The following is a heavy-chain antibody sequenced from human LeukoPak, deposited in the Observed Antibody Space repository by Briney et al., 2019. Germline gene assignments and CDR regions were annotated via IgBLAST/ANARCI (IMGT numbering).Heavy chain of an antibody. Sequence: ESGPTLVKPTQTLTLTCTFSGFSLSTSGVGVGWIRQPPGKALEWLALIYWDDDKRYSPSLKSRLTITKDTSKNQVVLTMTNMDPVDTATYYCAHRRRLDLGIADYFDYWGQGTLVTVSS. CDR1: GFSLSTSGVG. CDR2: IYWDDDK. V-gene: IGHV2-5*02. D-gene: IGHD6-13*01. CDR3: AHRRRLDLGIADYFDY. J-gene: IGHJ4*02.